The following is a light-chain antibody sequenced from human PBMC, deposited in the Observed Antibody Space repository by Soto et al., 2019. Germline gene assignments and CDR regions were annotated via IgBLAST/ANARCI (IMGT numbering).Light chain of an antibody. V-gene: IGKV3-20*01. CDR2: GAS. Sequence: ETVWTRSPGTLYLSPGERATLSSRASQSFSSSDLARSHKKPGQAPRPLIYGASSMDTGIPDKSSGRGPGTDFTLTINRLEPEDFAVYYCQQYGCSKTLGQWKKLEIK. CDR3: QQYGCSKT. J-gene: IGKJ2*01. CDR1: QSFSSSD.